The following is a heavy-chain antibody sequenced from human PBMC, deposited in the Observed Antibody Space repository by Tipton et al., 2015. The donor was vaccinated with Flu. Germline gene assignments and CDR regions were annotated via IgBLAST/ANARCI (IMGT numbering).Heavy chain of an antibody. V-gene: IGHV4-34*01. CDR1: GGSFSGYY. CDR2: INHSGST. CDR3: ARARIAARPLSYYYYYYGMDV. Sequence: TLSLTCAVYGGSFSGYYWSWIRQPPGKGLEWIGEINHSGSTNYNPSLKSRVTISVDTSKNQFSLKLSSVTAADTAVYYCARARIAARPLSYYYYYYGMDVWGQGTTVTVSS. J-gene: IGHJ6*02. D-gene: IGHD6-6*01.